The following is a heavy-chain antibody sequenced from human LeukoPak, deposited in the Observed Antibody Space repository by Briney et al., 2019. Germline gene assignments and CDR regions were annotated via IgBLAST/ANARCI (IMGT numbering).Heavy chain of an antibody. Sequence: ASVKVSCKASGYTFTSHYMHWVRQAPGQGLEWMGIINPSGGSTSYAQKFQGRVTMTRDTSTSTVYMELSSLRSEDTAVYYCARVATTVTPPDYWGQGTLVTVSS. J-gene: IGHJ4*02. V-gene: IGHV1-46*01. CDR2: INPSGGST. CDR1: GYTFTSHY. D-gene: IGHD4-17*01. CDR3: ARVATTVTPPDY.